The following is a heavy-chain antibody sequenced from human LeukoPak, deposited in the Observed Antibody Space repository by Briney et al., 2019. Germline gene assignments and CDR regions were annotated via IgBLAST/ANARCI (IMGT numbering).Heavy chain of an antibody. V-gene: IGHV4-39*01. J-gene: IGHJ4*02. CDR3: ASEGARGSYFFI. CDR2: IYYSGNT. Sequence: PSETLSLTCSVSGGSISSSNYYWGWIRQPPGKGLEWIGSIYYSGNTQYNPSLKSRVTISVDTAKNQFSLKLSSVTAADTAVYYCASEGARGSYFFIWGQGTLVTVSS. D-gene: IGHD1-26*01. CDR1: GGSISSSNYY.